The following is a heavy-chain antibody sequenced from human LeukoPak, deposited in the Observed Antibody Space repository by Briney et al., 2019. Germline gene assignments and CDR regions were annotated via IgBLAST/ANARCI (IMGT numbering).Heavy chain of an antibody. J-gene: IGHJ5*02. Sequence: GESLKISCKGSGYSFTNYWIGWVRQMPGKGLEGRGIIHPDDSDTRYSPSFQGHVTISADKSISTAYLQWSSLKASDTAMYYCARRFCSGGSCQDWFDPWAREPWSPSP. V-gene: IGHV5-51*01. CDR3: ARRFCSGGSCQDWFDP. CDR1: GYSFTNYW. CDR2: IHPDDSDT. D-gene: IGHD2-15*01.